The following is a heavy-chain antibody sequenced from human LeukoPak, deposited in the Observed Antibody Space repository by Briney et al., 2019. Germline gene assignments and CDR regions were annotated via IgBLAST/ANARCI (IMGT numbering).Heavy chain of an antibody. CDR1: GFTFSSYS. J-gene: IGHJ4*02. Sequence: PGGSLRLSCAASGFTFSSYSMNWVRQAPGKGLEWVANIKEDGSEKYYVDSVKGRFTISRDNAKNSLHLQMNSLRAEDTAVYYCARDRNTDFWSGYYTNYFDSWGQGTLVTVSS. CDR2: IKEDGSEK. V-gene: IGHV3-7*01. D-gene: IGHD3-3*01. CDR3: ARDRNTDFWSGYYTNYFDS.